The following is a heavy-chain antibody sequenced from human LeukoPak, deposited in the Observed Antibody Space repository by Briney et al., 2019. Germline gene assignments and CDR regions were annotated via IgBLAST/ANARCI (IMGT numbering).Heavy chain of an antibody. CDR3: ARGGQDIVLMVYTNWFDP. J-gene: IGHJ5*02. D-gene: IGHD2-8*01. V-gene: IGHV4-30-2*01. CDR2: IYHSGST. Sequence: PSETLSPTCTVSGGSISSGGYYWSWIRQPPGKGLEWIGYIYHSGSTYYNPSLKSRVTISVDRSKNQFSLKLSSVTAADTAVYYCARGGQDIVLMVYTNWFDPWGQGTLVTVSS. CDR1: GGSISSGGYY.